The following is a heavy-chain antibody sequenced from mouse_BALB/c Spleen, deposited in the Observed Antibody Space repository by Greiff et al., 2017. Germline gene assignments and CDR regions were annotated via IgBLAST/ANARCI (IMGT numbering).Heavy chain of an antibody. CDR2: IDPENGDT. V-gene: IGHV14-4*02. CDR3: NAWLLRSWFAY. D-gene: IGHD2-3*01. J-gene: IGHJ3*01. CDR1: GFNIKDYY. Sequence: EVMLVESGAELVRSGASVKLSCTASGFNIKDYYMHWVKQRPEQGLEWIGWIDPENGDTEYAPKFQGKATMTADTSSNTAYLQLSSLTSEDTAVYYCNAWLLRSWFAYWGQGTLVTVSA.